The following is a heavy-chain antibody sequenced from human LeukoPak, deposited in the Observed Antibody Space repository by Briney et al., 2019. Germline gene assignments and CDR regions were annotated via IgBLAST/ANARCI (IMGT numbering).Heavy chain of an antibody. CDR1: GVSISSGDYY. CDR2: IYYSGST. J-gene: IGHJ4*02. CDR3: AGAGDFDY. V-gene: IGHV4-30-4*01. D-gene: IGHD1-1*01. Sequence: SETLSLICSVFGVSISSGDYYCSWIRQPPGKGLEWIGFIYYSGSTYYNPSLKSRVTISADMSKNQFSLKLTSVTAADTAVYYCAGAGDFDYWGRGTLVTVSS.